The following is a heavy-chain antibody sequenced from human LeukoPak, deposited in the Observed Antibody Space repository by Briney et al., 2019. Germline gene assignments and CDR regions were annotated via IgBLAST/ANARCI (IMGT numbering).Heavy chain of an antibody. Sequence: GGSLRLSCAASGFTFSSYAMHWVRQAPGKGLEWVAVISYDGSNKYYADSVKGRFTISRDNSKNTLYLQMNSLRAEDTAVYYCARVAYDSSGYSYYYYYYYMDVWGKGTTVTVSS. CDR2: ISYDGSNK. V-gene: IGHV3-30*04. CDR1: GFTFSSYA. J-gene: IGHJ6*03. CDR3: ARVAYDSSGYSYYYYYYYMDV. D-gene: IGHD3-22*01.